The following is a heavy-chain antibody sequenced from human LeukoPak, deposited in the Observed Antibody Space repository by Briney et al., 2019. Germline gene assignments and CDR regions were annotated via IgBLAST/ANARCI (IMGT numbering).Heavy chain of an antibody. V-gene: IGHV4-34*01. Sequence: SETLSLTCAVYGGSFSGYYWSWIRQPPGKGLEWIGEINHSGSTNYNPSLKSRVTISVDTSKNQFSLKLCSVTAADTAVYYCARGPRGYSYGYDYWGQGTLVTVSS. J-gene: IGHJ4*02. D-gene: IGHD5-18*01. CDR2: INHSGST. CDR1: GGSFSGYY. CDR3: ARGPRGYSYGYDY.